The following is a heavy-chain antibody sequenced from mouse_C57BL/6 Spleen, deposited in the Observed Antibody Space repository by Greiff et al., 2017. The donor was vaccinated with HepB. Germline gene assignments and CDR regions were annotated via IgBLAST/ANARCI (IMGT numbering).Heavy chain of an antibody. CDR2: INPYNGDT. D-gene: IGHD2-5*01. J-gene: IGHJ2*01. CDR1: GYSFTGYF. Sequence: EVKLQESGPELVKPGASVKISCKASGYSFTGYFMNWVKQSHGKSLEWIGRINPYNGDTFYNQKFKGKATLTVDKSSSTAHMELLSLTSEDFAVYYCAREEGYSNYAQYYFDYWGQGTTLTVSS. CDR3: AREEGYSNYAQYYFDY. V-gene: IGHV1-37*01.